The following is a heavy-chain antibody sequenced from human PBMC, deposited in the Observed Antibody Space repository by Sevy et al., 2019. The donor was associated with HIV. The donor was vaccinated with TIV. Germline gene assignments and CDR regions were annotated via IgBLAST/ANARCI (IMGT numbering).Heavy chain of an antibody. Sequence: SETLSLTCAVYGGSFSGYYWSWIRQPPGKGLEWIGEINHSGSTNYNPSLKSRVTISVDTSKNQFSLKLSSVTAADTAVYYCARGVIDIVVVVAAKGPDAFDIWGQGTMVTVSS. V-gene: IGHV4-34*01. CDR1: GGSFSGYY. D-gene: IGHD2-15*01. J-gene: IGHJ3*02. CDR2: INHSGST. CDR3: ARGVIDIVVVVAAKGPDAFDI.